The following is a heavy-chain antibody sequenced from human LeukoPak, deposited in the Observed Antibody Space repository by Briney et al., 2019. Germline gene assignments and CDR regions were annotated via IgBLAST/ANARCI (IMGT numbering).Heavy chain of an antibody. Sequence: SETLSLTCTVSGGSISSHYWSWIRQPPGKGLEWIGYIYYSGSTNYNPSLKSRVTISVDTSKNQFSLKLSSVTAADTAVYYCARDRPSGDLDYWGRGTLVTVSS. CDR3: ARDRPSGDLDY. V-gene: IGHV4-59*11. CDR2: IYYSGST. CDR1: GGSISSHY. J-gene: IGHJ4*02. D-gene: IGHD3-10*01.